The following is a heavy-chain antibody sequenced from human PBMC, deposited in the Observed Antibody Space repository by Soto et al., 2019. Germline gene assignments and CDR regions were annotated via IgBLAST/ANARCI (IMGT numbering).Heavy chain of an antibody. CDR1: GGSINSGQSY. J-gene: IGHJ4*02. Sequence: SETLSLTCNISGGSINSGQSYWSWLRQLPGKGPEYMGYIYYSGSTYYEPSFKSRMSISFDKPRNQFSLKLRSVTAADSAVYFCARGGLTTQPHLFDLWGPGALVTVSS. D-gene: IGHD2-2*01. V-gene: IGHV4-31*02. CDR3: ARGGLTTQPHLFDL. CDR2: IYYSGST.